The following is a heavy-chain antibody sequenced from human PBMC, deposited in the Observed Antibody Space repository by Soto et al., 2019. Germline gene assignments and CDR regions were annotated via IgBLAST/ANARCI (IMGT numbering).Heavy chain of an antibody. J-gene: IGHJ4*02. CDR3: ARGLGGRLDY. CDR2: ISSSSSYI. D-gene: IGHD1-26*01. V-gene: IGHV3-21*01. CDR1: GFTFSSYS. Sequence: GGSLRLSCAASGFTFSSYSMNWVRQAPGKGLEWVSSISSSSSYIYHADSVKGRFTISRDNAKNSLYLQMNSLRAEDTAVYYCARGLGGRLDYWGQGTLVTVSS.